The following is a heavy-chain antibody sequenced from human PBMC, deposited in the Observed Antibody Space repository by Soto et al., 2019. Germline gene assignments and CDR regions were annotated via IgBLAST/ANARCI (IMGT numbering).Heavy chain of an antibody. V-gene: IGHV4-39*01. D-gene: IGHD3-9*01. CDR3: ARRRPVVRYFDTDAFDI. Sequence: PSETLSLTCTVSGGSISSSSYYWGWIRQPPGKGLEWIGSIYYSGSTYYNPSLKSRVTISVDTSKNQFSLKLSSVTAADTAVYYCARRRPVVRYFDTDAFDIWGQGTMVTVSS. CDR1: GGSISSSSYY. CDR2: IYYSGST. J-gene: IGHJ3*02.